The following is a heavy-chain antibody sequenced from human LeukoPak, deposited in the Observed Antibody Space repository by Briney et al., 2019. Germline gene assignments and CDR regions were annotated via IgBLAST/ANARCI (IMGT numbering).Heavy chain of an antibody. CDR1: GFTFSSYA. J-gene: IGHJ3*02. Sequence: GGSLRLSCAASGFTFSSYAMSWVRQAPGKGLEWVSAISGSGGSTYYADSMKGRFTISRDNSKNTLYLQMNSLRAEDTALYYCAKDYYGSGSLDAFDIWGQGTMVTVSS. CDR2: ISGSGGST. V-gene: IGHV3-23*01. CDR3: AKDYYGSGSLDAFDI. D-gene: IGHD3-10*01.